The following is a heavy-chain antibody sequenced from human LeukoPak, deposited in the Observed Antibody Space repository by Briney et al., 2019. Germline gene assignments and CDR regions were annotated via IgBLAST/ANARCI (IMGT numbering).Heavy chain of an antibody. V-gene: IGHV1-8*01. D-gene: IGHD3-16*01. CDR1: GYTFTSYD. Sequence: ASVKVSCKASGYTFTSYDINWVRQATGQGLEWMGWMNPNSGNTGYAQKFQGRVTMTRNTSISTAYMELSSLRSEDTAVYYCAREAVMDGSDAFDIWGQGTMVTVSS. CDR3: AREAVMDGSDAFDI. CDR2: MNPNSGNT. J-gene: IGHJ3*02.